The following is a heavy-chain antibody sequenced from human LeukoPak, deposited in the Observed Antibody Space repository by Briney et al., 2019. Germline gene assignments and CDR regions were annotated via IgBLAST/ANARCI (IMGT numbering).Heavy chain of an antibody. V-gene: IGHV3-23*01. J-gene: IGHJ4*02. CDR3: AKGRGAYSGSYTPFDS. CDR2: ISGSGKDT. D-gene: IGHD1-26*01. CDR1: GSTLSSYA. Sequence: GGSLRLSCAASGSTLSSYAMSWVRQAPGKGLECVSTISGSGKDTYYADSVKGRFTISRDSSKNTLYLQMNSLTAQDTAVYYCAKGRGAYSGSYTPFDSWGQGTLVTVSS.